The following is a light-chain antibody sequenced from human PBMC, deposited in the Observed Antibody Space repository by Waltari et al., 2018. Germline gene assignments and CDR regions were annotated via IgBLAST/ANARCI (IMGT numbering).Light chain of an antibody. J-gene: IGKJ5*01. CDR3: QQYNRWPPIT. CDR2: DAS. CDR1: QSVSSN. Sequence: EIVMTQSPATLSVPPGETATLSCRASQSVSSNVAWYQKKPGQAPRLLIYDASTRATSIPARFRGSGSGTEFTLTISSLQSEDFAVYYCQQYNRWPPITFGQGTRLEIK. V-gene: IGKV3-15*01.